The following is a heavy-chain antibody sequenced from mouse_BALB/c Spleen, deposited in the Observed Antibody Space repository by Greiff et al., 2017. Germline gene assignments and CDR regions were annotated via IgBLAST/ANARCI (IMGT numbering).Heavy chain of an antibody. CDR3: ARGVYYGNYEGFAY. V-gene: IGHV1-14*01. Sequence: VQLQQSGPELVKPGASVKMSCKASGYTFTSYVMHWVKQKPGQGLEWIGYINPYNDGTKYNEKFKGKATLTSDKSSSTAYMELSSLTSEDSAVYYCARGVYYGNYEGFAYWGQGTLVTVSA. CDR1: GYTFTSYV. J-gene: IGHJ3*01. D-gene: IGHD2-1*01. CDR2: INPYNDGT.